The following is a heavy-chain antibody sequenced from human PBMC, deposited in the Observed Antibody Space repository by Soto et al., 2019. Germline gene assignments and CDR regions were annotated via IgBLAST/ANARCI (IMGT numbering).Heavy chain of an antibody. V-gene: IGHV3-30*18. CDR2: ISNNGINK. CDR1: GFTFSYYA. CDR3: AKVIRADSTSSNFYYYSGLDV. J-gene: IGHJ6*02. D-gene: IGHD6-6*01. Sequence: VQLVESGGGLVNPGGSLRLSCAASGFTFSYYALHWVRRAPGKGLEWLAVISNNGINKYYADSVKGRFTISRDNSRDTLFLQMNSLRGEDTAIYYCAKVIRADSTSSNFYYYSGLDVWGQGTTVTVSS.